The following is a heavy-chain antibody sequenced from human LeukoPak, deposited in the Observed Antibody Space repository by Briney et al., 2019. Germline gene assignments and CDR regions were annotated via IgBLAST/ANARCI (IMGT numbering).Heavy chain of an antibody. V-gene: IGHV3-30*02. CDR2: IWYDGSNK. CDR1: GFTFSSYG. Sequence: GGSLRLSCVASGFTFSSYGMHWVRQAPGKGLEWVAFIWYDGSNKHYADSVKGRFTISRDNSKNTLYLQMNSLRAEDTAVYYCAKDLDIVVVVAATLNGWFDPWGQGTLVTVSS. D-gene: IGHD2-15*01. J-gene: IGHJ5*02. CDR3: AKDLDIVVVVAATLNGWFDP.